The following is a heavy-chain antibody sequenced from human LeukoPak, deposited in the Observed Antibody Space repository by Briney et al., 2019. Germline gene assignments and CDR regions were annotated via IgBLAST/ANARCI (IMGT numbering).Heavy chain of an antibody. Sequence: GGSLRLSCAASGRTFTEYYMHWIRQAPGKGLEWVSFIGGTAGNTYYADSVKGRFTISRDNAKNSLYLQMNSLIAEDTAVYYCTREWSAFDIWGQGTMVTVSS. CDR3: TREWSAFDI. CDR2: IGGTAGNT. D-gene: IGHD2-8*01. J-gene: IGHJ3*02. CDR1: GRTFTEYY. V-gene: IGHV3-11*04.